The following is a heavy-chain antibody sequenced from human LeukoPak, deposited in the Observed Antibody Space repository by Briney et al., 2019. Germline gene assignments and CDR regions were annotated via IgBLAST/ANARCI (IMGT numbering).Heavy chain of an antibody. CDR2: ISAYNGNT. CDR1: GYTFTSYG. J-gene: IGHJ3*02. V-gene: IGHV1-18*01. CDR3: ARDHYGIVVVVAAASPDAFDI. Sequence: ASVKVSCKASGYTFTSYGISWVRQAPGQGLEWMGWISAYNGNTNYAQKLQGRVTMTTDTSTSTAYMELRSLRSDDTAVYYCARDHYGIVVVVAAASPDAFDIWGQGTMVTVSS. D-gene: IGHD2-15*01.